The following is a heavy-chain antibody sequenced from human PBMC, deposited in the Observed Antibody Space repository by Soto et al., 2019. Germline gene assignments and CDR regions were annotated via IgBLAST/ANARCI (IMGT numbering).Heavy chain of an antibody. CDR2: ISYDGSNK. D-gene: IGHD3-3*01. Sequence: QVQLVESGGGVVQPGRSLRLSCAASGFTFSSYAMHWVRQAPGKGLEWVAVISYDGSNKYYADSVKGRFTISRDNSKNSXXLQLNSLRAGDTAVYYCARVKRDLRFVEWSYYFDYWGEGTLVTVSS. V-gene: IGHV3-30-3*01. CDR1: GFTFSSYA. CDR3: ARVKRDLRFVEWSYYFDY. J-gene: IGHJ4*02.